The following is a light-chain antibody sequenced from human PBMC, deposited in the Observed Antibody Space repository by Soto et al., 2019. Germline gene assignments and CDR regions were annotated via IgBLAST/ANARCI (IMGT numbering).Light chain of an antibody. CDR1: QSVSSSY. V-gene: IGKV3-20*01. Sequence: ENVLTQFPGTLSLSPGERATLSCRASQSVSSSYLAWYQQRPGQAPGLLIYGASTRATGIPDRFRGSGSGTEFTLTISSLRLVDSSIYYCQEFFEGPPITVGQVSKAEIK. CDR3: QEFFEGPPIT. J-gene: IGKJ1*01. CDR2: GAS.